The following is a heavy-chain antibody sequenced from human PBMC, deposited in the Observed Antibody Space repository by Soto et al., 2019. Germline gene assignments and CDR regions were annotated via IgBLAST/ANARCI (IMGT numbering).Heavy chain of an antibody. CDR1: GFTFSSYA. D-gene: IGHD3-16*02. CDR3: AKDSPIVRLGHYAFDI. Sequence: EVQLLESGGGLVQPGGSLRLSCAASGFTFSSYAMSWVRQAPGKGLEWVSAISGSGGSTYYADSVKGRFTISRDNSKNTLYMQMNSVRAEDTAVYYWAKDSPIVRLGHYAFDIWGQGTMVTVSS. CDR2: ISGSGGST. V-gene: IGHV3-23*01. J-gene: IGHJ3*02.